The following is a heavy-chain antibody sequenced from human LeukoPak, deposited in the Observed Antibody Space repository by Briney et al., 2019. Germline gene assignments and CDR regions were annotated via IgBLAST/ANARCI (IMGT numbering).Heavy chain of an antibody. CDR3: DGSDF. D-gene: IGHD3/OR15-3a*01. J-gene: IGHJ4*02. CDR1: GFAFASYA. CDR2: ISESGSQT. V-gene: IGHV3-23*01. Sequence: GGSLRLSCAASGFAFASYAMGWVRQPPGKGLEWVSTISESGSQTHYADSVQGRFTISRDNSKNTLHLQMNNLRAEDTAIYYCDGSDFWGQGTLVTVPS.